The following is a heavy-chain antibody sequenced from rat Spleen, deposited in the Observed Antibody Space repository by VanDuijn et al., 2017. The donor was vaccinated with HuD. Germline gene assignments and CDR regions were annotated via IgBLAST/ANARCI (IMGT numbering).Heavy chain of an antibody. CDR1: GFTFSSYG. CDR2: ISSSSGA. Sequence: VQLVESGGGLVQPGKSLKLSCSASGFTFSSYGMHWIRQAPGKGLDWVAYISSSSGAVYADAVKERFTISRDNAKNTLYLQLNSLKSEDTAIYYCSRSGGSYYYDGYADVMDAWGQGTSVTVSS. CDR3: SRSGGSYYYDGYADVMDA. D-gene: IGHD1-12*03. V-gene: IGHV5-62*01. J-gene: IGHJ4*01.